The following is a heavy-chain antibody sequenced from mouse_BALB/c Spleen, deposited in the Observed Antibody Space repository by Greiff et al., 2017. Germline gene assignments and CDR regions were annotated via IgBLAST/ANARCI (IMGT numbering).Heavy chain of an antibody. V-gene: IGHV1-31*01. D-gene: IGHD5-1*01. CDR2: INPYNGAT. Sequence: EVQLQQSGPELVKPGASVKISCKASGYSFTGYYMHWVKQSHVKSLEWIGRINPYNGATSYNQNFKDKASLTVDKSSSTAYMELHSLTSEDSAVYYCARYLRFFDYWGQGTTLTVSS. CDR3: ARYLRFFDY. CDR1: GYSFTGYY. J-gene: IGHJ2*01.